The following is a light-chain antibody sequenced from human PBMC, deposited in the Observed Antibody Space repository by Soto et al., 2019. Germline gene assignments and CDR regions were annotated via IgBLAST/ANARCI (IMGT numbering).Light chain of an antibody. CDR2: EVN. CDR3: SSYAGSSNV. Sequence: QSALTQPPSASGSPGQSVAISCTGTSSDVGGYNYVSWYQQPPGKAPKLMIYEVNKRPSGVPDRFSGSKSGNTASLTVSGLQSGDEGDYYCSSYAGSSNVFGTGTKLTV. J-gene: IGLJ1*01. V-gene: IGLV2-8*01. CDR1: SSDVGGYNY.